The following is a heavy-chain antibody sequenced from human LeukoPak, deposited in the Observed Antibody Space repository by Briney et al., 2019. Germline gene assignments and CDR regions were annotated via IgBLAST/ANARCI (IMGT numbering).Heavy chain of an antibody. CDR3: ATLSCGGDCYGDAFDI. Sequence: SETLSLTCTVPGGSLSSYYWSWIRQPAGKGLEWIGRIYTSGSTNYNPSLKSRVTMSVDASKSQFSLKLSSVTAADTAVYYCATLSCGGDCYGDAFDIWGQGTMVTVSS. CDR2: IYTSGST. D-gene: IGHD2-21*01. V-gene: IGHV4-4*07. J-gene: IGHJ3*02. CDR1: GGSLSSYY.